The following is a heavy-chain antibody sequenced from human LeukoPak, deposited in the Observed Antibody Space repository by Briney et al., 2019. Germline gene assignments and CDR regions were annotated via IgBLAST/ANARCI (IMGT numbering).Heavy chain of an antibody. CDR1: GGTFSSYA. V-gene: IGHV1-69*04. CDR3: ARETYSSSTTRKNWFDP. J-gene: IGHJ5*02. D-gene: IGHD6-6*01. Sequence: SVKVSCKASGGTFSSYAISWVRQAPGQGLEWMGRIIPILGIANYAQKFQGRVTITADKSTSTAYMELSSLRSEDTAVYYCARETYSSSTTRKNWFDPWGQGTLVTVSS. CDR2: IIPILGIA.